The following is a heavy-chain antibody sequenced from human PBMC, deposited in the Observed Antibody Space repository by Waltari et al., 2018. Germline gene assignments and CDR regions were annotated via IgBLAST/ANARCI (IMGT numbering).Heavy chain of an antibody. CDR2: IWYDGSNK. V-gene: IGHV3-33*01. D-gene: IGHD3-10*01. CDR3: ARGGAKEALGDFL. CDR1: GFTFSSYG. Sequence: QVQLVESGGGVVQPGRSLRLSCAAPGFTFSSYGMHWVRQAPGKGLEWVALIWYDGSNKYYADSVKGRFTISRDNSKNTLYLQMNSLRAEDTAVYYCARGGAKEALGDFLWGQGTLVTVSS. J-gene: IGHJ4*02.